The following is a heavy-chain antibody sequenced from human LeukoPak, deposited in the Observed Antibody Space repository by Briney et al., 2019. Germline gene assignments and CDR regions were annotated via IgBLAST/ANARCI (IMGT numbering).Heavy chain of an antibody. V-gene: IGHV3-64*01. D-gene: IGHD3-10*01. CDR1: GFTFSSYA. CDR3: ARDRGWGSFPLYYFDY. CDR2: ISSNGGST. J-gene: IGHJ4*02. Sequence: PGGSLRLSCAASGFTFSSYARHWVRQAPGKGLEYVSAISSNGGSTYYANSVKGRFTISRDNSKNTLYLQMGSLRAEDMAVYYCARDRGWGSFPLYYFDYWGQGTLVTVSS.